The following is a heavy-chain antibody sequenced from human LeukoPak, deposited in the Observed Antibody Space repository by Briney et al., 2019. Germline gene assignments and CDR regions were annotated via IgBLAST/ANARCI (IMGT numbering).Heavy chain of an antibody. CDR1: GGSFSGYY. J-gene: IGHJ5*02. V-gene: IGHV4-34*01. CDR3: ARVGGDYGSGSYCLTS. D-gene: IGHD3-10*01. CDR2: INHSGST. Sequence: ASETLSLTCAVYGGSFSGYYWSWIRQPPGKVLEWIGEINHSGSTNYNPSLKSRVTISVDTSKNQFSLKLSSVTAADTAVYYCARVGGDYGSGSYCLTSWGQGTLVTVSS.